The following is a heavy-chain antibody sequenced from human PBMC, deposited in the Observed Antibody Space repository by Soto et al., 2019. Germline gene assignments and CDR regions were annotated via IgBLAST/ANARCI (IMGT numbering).Heavy chain of an antibody. CDR2: INTRGST. J-gene: IGHJ5*02. D-gene: IGHD4-4*01. Sequence: SETLSLTCGVYGGSVNGYYWHWIRQPPGKGLEWIGEINTRGSTYNNLSLKIRVTISVDTSKNQFSLKLSPVTAADTAVYYCARFGSVTTVTNWFIPWSQGTLVPVS. CDR1: GGSVNGYY. V-gene: IGHV4-34*01. CDR3: ARFGSVTTVTNWFIP.